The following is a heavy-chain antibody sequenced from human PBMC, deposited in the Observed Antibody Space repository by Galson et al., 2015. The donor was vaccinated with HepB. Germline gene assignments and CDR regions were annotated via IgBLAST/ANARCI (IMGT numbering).Heavy chain of an antibody. CDR3: SREAERYCHSASCYYGY. D-gene: IGHD2-2*01. Sequence: SLRLSCATSGFTFGDYALSWVRQAPGKGLEWIGFIRSRAYGGTPEYAASVKGRFTISRDDSQSISYLQMNSLKTEDTGVYYCSREAERYCHSASCYYGYWGQGTLVTVSS. CDR1: GFTFGDYA. J-gene: IGHJ4*02. CDR2: IRSRAYGGTP. V-gene: IGHV3-49*04.